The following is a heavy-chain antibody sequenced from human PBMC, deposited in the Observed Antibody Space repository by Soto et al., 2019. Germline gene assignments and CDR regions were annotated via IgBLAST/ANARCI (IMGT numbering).Heavy chain of an antibody. D-gene: IGHD3-22*01. V-gene: IGHV4-34*01. J-gene: IGHJ4*02. Sequence: QVQLQQWGAGLLKPSETLSLTCAVYGGSFSGYYWSWIRQPQGKGLEWIGEINHSGSTNYNPSLKSRVTISVDTSKNQFSLKLSSVTAADTAVYYCARLKLTYYYDSSGYYDYWGQGTLVTVSS. CDR3: ARLKLTYYYDSSGYYDY. CDR2: INHSGST. CDR1: GGSFSGYY.